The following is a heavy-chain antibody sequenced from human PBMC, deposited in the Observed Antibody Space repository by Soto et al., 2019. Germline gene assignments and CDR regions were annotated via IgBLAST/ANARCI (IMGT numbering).Heavy chain of an antibody. CDR3: AKDLYSGYESHAFDI. V-gene: IGHV3-30*18. CDR1: GFTFSSYG. D-gene: IGHD5-12*01. Sequence: GGSLRLSCAASGFTFSSYGMHWVRQAPGKGLEWVAVISYDGSNKYYADSVKGRFTISRDNSKNTLYLQMNSLRAEDTAVYYCAKDLYSGYESHAFDIWGQGTMVTVSS. J-gene: IGHJ3*02. CDR2: ISYDGSNK.